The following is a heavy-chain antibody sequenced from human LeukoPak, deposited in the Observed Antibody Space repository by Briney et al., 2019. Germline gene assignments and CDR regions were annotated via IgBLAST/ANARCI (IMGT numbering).Heavy chain of an antibody. CDR2: ICWNSGSI. V-gene: IGHV3-9*01. Sequence: SLRRSGAASGFTRDDYAMQWVRPAPRKDREGVSCICWNSGSIGYADSVKGRINISRDNDTTNMYMQMNSMRVEDTDLDYCAKDFFSWGSNLYYFDCWGQGTLVTVSS. J-gene: IGHJ4*02. CDR3: AKDFFSWGSNLYYFDC. D-gene: IGHD7-27*01. CDR1: GFTRDDYA.